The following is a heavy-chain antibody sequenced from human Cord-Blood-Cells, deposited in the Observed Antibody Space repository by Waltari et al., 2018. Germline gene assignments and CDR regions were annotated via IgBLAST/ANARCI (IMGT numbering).Heavy chain of an antibody. CDR2: INPTSGGT. D-gene: IGHD2-2*02. Sequence: QVQLVQSGAEVKKTGASVQVSCTASGYTYTGYYMHWVRQVPGQRLGWMGWINPTSGGTNYAQKFQGRVTMTRYTSISTADMERSRLRSNDTAVYYCARDGLGVVPAAIGTNWFDPWGQGTLVTVSS. CDR3: ARDGLGVVPAAIGTNWFDP. CDR1: GYTYTGYY. J-gene: IGHJ5*02. V-gene: IGHV1-2*02.